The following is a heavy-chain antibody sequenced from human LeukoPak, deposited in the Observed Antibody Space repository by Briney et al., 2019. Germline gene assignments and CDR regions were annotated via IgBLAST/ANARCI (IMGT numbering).Heavy chain of an antibody. CDR3: STLTSRYLPDS. Sequence: PGGSLRLSCAASGFIFSSYSMNWVRQAPGKGLEWVGRIKSKADGETTDYAAPVKGRFTFSRDDSKNMLYLQMNGLKSEDTAVYYCSTLTSRYLPDSWGQGTLVTVSS. D-gene: IGHD3-9*01. CDR2: IKSKADGETT. CDR1: GFIFSSYS. J-gene: IGHJ4*02. V-gene: IGHV3-15*07.